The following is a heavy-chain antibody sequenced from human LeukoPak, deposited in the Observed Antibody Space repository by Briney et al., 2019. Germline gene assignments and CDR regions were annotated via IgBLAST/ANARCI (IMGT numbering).Heavy chain of an antibody. CDR1: GYTFTSYG. Sequence: ASVKVSCKASGYTFTSYGISWVRQAPGQGLEWMGWIGAYNGNTNYAQKLQGRVTMTTDISTSTAYMELRSLRSDDTAVYYCARDGIAAAGTVSWFDPWGQGTLVTVSS. D-gene: IGHD6-13*01. J-gene: IGHJ5*02. CDR2: IGAYNGNT. V-gene: IGHV1-18*01. CDR3: ARDGIAAAGTVSWFDP.